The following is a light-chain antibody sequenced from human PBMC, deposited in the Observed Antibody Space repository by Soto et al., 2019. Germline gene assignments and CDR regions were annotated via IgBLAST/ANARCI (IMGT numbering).Light chain of an antibody. CDR1: QSVSNAY. V-gene: IGKV3-20*01. J-gene: IGKJ1*01. Sequence: EIVLTQSPRTLSLSPRERATLSCRASQSVSNAYLAWYQHKVGQSPRLLIYGASNRAPGIPDRFSGSGSGTDFTLTISRLEPEDFAVYYCQQYAASPRTFGQGTQVEVK. CDR2: GAS. CDR3: QQYAASPRT.